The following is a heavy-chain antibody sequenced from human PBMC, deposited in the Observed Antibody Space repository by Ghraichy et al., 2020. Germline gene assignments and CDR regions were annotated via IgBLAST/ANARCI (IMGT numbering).Heavy chain of an antibody. CDR2: INHSGDT. CDR1: GGSISGYY. CDR3: ARHREIGCAYDI. Sequence: SETLSLTCAVYGGSISGYYWSWIRQPPGKGLEWIGEINHSGDTNYSPSLKSRVTMSVDTSKKQLSQMLSSVTAADTSVYYCARHREIGCAYDIWGQGTVVTVSS. V-gene: IGHV4-34*01. D-gene: IGHD2-15*01. J-gene: IGHJ3*02.